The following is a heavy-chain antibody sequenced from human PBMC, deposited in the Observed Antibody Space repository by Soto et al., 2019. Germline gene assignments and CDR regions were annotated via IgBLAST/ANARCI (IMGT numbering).Heavy chain of an antibody. CDR3: ARDNIVSKGYGMDV. D-gene: IGHD5-12*01. J-gene: IGHJ6*02. CDR2: IHSSGTF. V-gene: IGHV4-4*07. CDR1: GASISNAY. Sequence: SETLSLTCTVSGASISNAYWSWIRQAAGKRLEWIGRIHSSGTFNYDPSLKSRVSISRDTSKNQISRRLSSVTAAHKAVYYCARDNIVSKGYGMDVWGQGTTDTVSS.